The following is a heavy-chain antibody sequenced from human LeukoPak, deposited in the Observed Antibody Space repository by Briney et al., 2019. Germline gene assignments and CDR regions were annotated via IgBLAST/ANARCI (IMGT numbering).Heavy chain of an antibody. CDR3: AIEDSGYDFAY. J-gene: IGHJ4*02. Sequence: PGRSLRLSCAASGFTFSNFRMRWVRQAPGKGLEWVAVISYDGSIKYYADSVKGRFTISRDNSYNTLYLQMNSLRAEDTAVYYCAIEDSGYDFAYWGRGTLVTVSS. D-gene: IGHD5-12*01. CDR2: ISYDGSIK. V-gene: IGHV3-30*03. CDR1: GFTFSNFR.